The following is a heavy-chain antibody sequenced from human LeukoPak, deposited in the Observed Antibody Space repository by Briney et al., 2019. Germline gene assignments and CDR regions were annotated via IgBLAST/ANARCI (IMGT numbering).Heavy chain of an antibody. Sequence: GGSLRLSCAASGFTFSSYGMSWVRQAPGKGLEWVSAISGSGGSTYYADSVKGRFTISRDNAKNSLDLQMNSLRADDTAVYYCARDQGYRYGSTYRSTVFDYWGQGTLVTVSS. CDR2: ISGSGGST. D-gene: IGHD5-18*01. CDR1: GFTFSSYG. J-gene: IGHJ4*02. CDR3: ARDQGYRYGSTYRSTVFDY. V-gene: IGHV3-23*01.